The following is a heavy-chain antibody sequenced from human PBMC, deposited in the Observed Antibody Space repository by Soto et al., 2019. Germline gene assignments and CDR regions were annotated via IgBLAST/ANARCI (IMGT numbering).Heavy chain of an antibody. D-gene: IGHD3-10*01. Sequence: SETLSLTCTVSGGSISSGDYYWSWIRQPPGKGLEWIGYIYYSGSTYYNPSLKSRVTISVDTSKNQFSLKLSSVTAADTAVYYCARSPRIYRGSGCYIDYWGQGTLVTVSS. CDR1: GGSISSGDYY. CDR2: IYYSGST. J-gene: IGHJ4*02. CDR3: ARSPRIYRGSGCYIDY. V-gene: IGHV4-30-4*01.